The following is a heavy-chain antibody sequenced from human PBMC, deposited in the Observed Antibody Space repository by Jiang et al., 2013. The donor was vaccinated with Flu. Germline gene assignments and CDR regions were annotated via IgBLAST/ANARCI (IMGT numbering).Heavy chain of an antibody. CDR1: GYTLTELS. CDR2: FDPEDGET. CDR3: ATWGDRAASSQYYYDSSGYYDAFDI. V-gene: IGHV1-24*01. D-gene: IGHD3-22*01. J-gene: IGHJ3*02. Sequence: SGAEVKKPGASVKVSCKVSGYTLTELSMHWVRQAPGKGLEWMGGFDPEDGETIYAQKFQGRVTMTEDTSTDTAYMELSSLRSEDTAVYYCATWGDRAASSQYYYDSSGYYDAFDIWGQGTSGHRLF.